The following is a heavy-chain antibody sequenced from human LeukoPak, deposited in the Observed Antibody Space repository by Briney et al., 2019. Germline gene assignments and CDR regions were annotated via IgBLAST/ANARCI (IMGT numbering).Heavy chain of an antibody. CDR3: VRNLAVAGTCFDS. V-gene: IGHV3-7*03. CDR2: IKQDGSEK. Sequence: PGGSLRLSCAASGFTFSSYWMSWVRQAPGKGLEWVANIKQDGSEKYYVDSVKGRFTISRDNAESSLYLQMNSLRAEDTAVYHCVRNLAVAGTCFDSWGQGTLVTVSS. CDR1: GFTFSSYW. J-gene: IGHJ4*02. D-gene: IGHD6-19*01.